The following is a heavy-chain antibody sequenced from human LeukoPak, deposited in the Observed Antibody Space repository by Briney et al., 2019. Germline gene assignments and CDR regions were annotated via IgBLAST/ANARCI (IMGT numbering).Heavy chain of an antibody. CDR2: IKQDGSEK. CDR3: AKDLSSGSYLDY. D-gene: IGHD1-26*01. V-gene: IGHV3-7*01. Sequence: GGSLRLSCAASGFMFSNYWMSWVRQAPGKGLEWVANIKQDGSEKYSVDSVKGRFTISRDNAKSSLYLQMNSLRAEDTAVYYCAKDLSSGSYLDYWGQGTLVTVSS. CDR1: GFMFSNYW. J-gene: IGHJ4*02.